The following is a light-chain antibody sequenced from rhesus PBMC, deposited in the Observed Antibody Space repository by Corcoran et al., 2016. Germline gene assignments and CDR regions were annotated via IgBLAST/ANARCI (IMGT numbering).Light chain of an antibody. V-gene: IGKV1-22*01. CDR2: KAY. J-gene: IGKJ4*01. CDR3: QQYDSRPLT. CDR1: QGISIW. Sequence: DIQMTQSPSSLSASVGDTVTITCRASQGISIWLAWYQQKTGKAPNLLIYKAYSLQSGVPSRFSGSGSGTDFTLTISSLQSEDFATYYCQQYDSRPLTFGGGTKVEIK.